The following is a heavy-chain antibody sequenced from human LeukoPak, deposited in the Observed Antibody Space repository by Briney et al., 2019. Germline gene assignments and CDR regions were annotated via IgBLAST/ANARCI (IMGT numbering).Heavy chain of an antibody. CDR3: ARDRYVGGYYYYGMDV. D-gene: IGHD5-12*01. CDR1: GFTFSSYA. V-gene: IGHV4-31*02. CDR2: IYYSGST. Sequence: LRLSCAASGFTFSSYAMSWVRQAPGKGLEWIGYIYYSGSTYYNPSLKSRVTISVDTSKNQFSLKLSSVTAADTAVYYCARDRYVGGYYYYGMDVWGQGTTVTVSS. J-gene: IGHJ6*02.